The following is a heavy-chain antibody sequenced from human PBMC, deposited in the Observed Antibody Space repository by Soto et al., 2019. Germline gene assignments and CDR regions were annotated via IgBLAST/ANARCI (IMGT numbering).Heavy chain of an antibody. CDR2: ISWNSGSI. CDR3: AKGLFITMVRGVIINYYGMDV. J-gene: IGHJ6*02. CDR1: GFTFDDYA. Sequence: PGGSLRLSCAASGFTFDDYAMHWVRQAPGKGLEWVSGISWNSGSIGYADSVKGRFTISRDNAKNSLYLQMNSLRAEDTALYYCAKGLFITMVRGVIINYYGMDVWGQGTTVTVSS. D-gene: IGHD3-10*01. V-gene: IGHV3-9*01.